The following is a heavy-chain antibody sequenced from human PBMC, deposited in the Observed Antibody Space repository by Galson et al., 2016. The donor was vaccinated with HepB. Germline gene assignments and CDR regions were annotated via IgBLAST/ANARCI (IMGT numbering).Heavy chain of an antibody. CDR2: IFWDDYK. V-gene: IGHV2-5*02. J-gene: IGHJ4*02. CDR3: VHRVQRGSYFPD. Sequence: PALVKPTQTLTLTCTFSGFSLRNNGEGVGWIRQPPGKALEWLAIIFWDDYKRYSPSLKSRLAIMKDPSRNLVVLTMTNVDSVDTATYYGVHRVQRGSYFPDWGQGTLVTVSS. D-gene: IGHD1-26*01. CDR1: GFSLRNNGEG.